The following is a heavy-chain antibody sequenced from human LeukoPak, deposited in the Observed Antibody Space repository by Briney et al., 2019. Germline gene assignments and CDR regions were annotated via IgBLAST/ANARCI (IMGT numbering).Heavy chain of an antibody. CDR2: IYHSGST. CDR1: GGSISSSNW. D-gene: IGHD3-9*01. J-gene: IGHJ4*02. V-gene: IGHV4-4*02. Sequence: PSGTLFLTCAVAGGSISSSNWWSWVRQPPGKGLEWIGEIYHSGSTNYNPSLKSRVTISVDTSKNQFSLKLSSVTAADTAVYYCAREERYFDWLSYFDYWGQGTLVTVSS. CDR3: AREERYFDWLSYFDY.